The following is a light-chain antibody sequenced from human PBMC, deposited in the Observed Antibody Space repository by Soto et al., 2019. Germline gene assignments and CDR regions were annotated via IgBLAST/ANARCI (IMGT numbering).Light chain of an antibody. V-gene: IGKV1-27*01. CDR3: QNYNRALLT. J-gene: IGKJ4*01. CDR1: QGISNY. CDR2: AAS. Sequence: DIQMTQSPSSLSASLGDRVTIACRASQGISNYLAWYQQKPGKVPKLLIYAASTLQSGVPSRFSGSGSGTDSTLTISRLHPEDVATYYCQNYNRALLTFGGGTKVEIK.